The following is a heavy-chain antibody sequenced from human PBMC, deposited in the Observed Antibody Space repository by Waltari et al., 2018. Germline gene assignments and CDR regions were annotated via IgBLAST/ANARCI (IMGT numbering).Heavy chain of an antibody. CDR3: VTTGVAGFY. V-gene: IGHV3-74*01. CDR2: ISMDGSIV. Sequence: EVQLVESGGGLGQPGGSLRLSCAAYGFTFSHSWMYWVRQSPGKGLVWVSRISMDGSIVNYADSVKGRFTISRDNAKSTLFLQMNSLRVDDTALYYCVTTGVAGFYWGQGTRVTVSS. D-gene: IGHD6-19*01. CDR1: GFTFSHSW. J-gene: IGHJ4*02.